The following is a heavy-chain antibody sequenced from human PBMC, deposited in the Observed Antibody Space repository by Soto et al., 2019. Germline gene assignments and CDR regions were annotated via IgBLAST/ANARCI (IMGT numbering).Heavy chain of an antibody. CDR2: ISSSSTI. V-gene: IGHV3-48*02. CDR3: ARGGCSGGSCQGAWTMDV. J-gene: IGHJ6*02. CDR1: GFIFNNYD. Sequence: EVQLVESGGGLVQPGGSLRLSCEASGFIFNNYDMNWVRQAPGKGLEWVSYISSSSTIYNADSVKGRFTISRDNAKNSLYLQMNSLRDEDMAVYYCARGGCSGGSCQGAWTMDVWGQGTTVTVSS. D-gene: IGHD2-15*01.